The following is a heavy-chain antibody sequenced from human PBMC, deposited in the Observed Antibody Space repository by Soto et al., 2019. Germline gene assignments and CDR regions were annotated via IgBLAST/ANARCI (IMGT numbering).Heavy chain of an antibody. J-gene: IGHJ6*03. CDR1: GFTFSTFA. D-gene: IGHD6-6*01. CDR3: ATGLRPGDRMDA. V-gene: IGHV3-23*01. CDR2: ISASGTHT. Sequence: EVQLLESGGGFVQPGGSLRLSCAASGFTFSTFAMTWVRQAPGKGLEWVSSISASGTHTYHADSGRGRFTISRDDSINTLYPQLNSLRGGDRAVYYCATGLRPGDRMDAWRRGTRVNVP.